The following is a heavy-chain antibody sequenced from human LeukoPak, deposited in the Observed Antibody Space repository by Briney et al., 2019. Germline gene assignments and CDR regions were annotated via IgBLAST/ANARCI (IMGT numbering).Heavy chain of an antibody. Sequence: PSETLSLTCTVSGGSISGYYWRWIRQTPGKELEWIGYIYYSGSTNYNPSLKSRDTISVDRSKNQFSLKLSSVTAADTAVYYCARTFWSGYPNWFDPWGQGTLVTVSS. CDR1: GGSISGYY. CDR2: IYYSGST. CDR3: ARTFWSGYPNWFDP. V-gene: IGHV4-59*12. J-gene: IGHJ5*02. D-gene: IGHD3-3*01.